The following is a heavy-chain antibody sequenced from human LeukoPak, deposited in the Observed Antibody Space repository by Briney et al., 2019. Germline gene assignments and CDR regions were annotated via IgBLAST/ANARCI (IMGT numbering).Heavy chain of an antibody. V-gene: IGHV4-39*07. CDR1: GGSISSSSYY. CDR2: IYYSGST. J-gene: IGHJ5*02. D-gene: IGHD5-18*01. CDR3: ARVRGYSYGPGVRFDP. Sequence: SETLSLTCTVSGGSISSSSYYWGWIRQPPGKGLEWIGSIYYSGSTYYNPSLKSRVTISVDTSKNQFSLKLSSVTAADTAVYYCARVRGYSYGPGVRFDPWGQGTLVTVSS.